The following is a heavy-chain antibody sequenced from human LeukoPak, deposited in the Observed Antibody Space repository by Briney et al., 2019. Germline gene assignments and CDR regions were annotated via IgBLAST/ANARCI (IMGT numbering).Heavy chain of an antibody. J-gene: IGHJ3*02. CDR1: GYTFTDYY. CDR2: INPNSGGT. Sequence: ASVKVSCKASGYTFTDYYMHWVRQAPGQGLEWMGWINPNSGGTNSAQKFQGRVTMTRDTSISTAYMELTRLKSDDTAVYYCARGFTGYNPRYAFDIWGQGTVVTVSS. CDR3: ARGFTGYNPRYAFDI. V-gene: IGHV1-2*02. D-gene: IGHD5-24*01.